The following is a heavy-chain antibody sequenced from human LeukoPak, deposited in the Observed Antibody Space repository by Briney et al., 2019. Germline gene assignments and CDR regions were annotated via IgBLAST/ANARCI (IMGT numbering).Heavy chain of an antibody. J-gene: IGHJ3*02. CDR1: GGSFSNYY. Sequence: SETLSLTCAVYGGSFSNYYWSWVRQPPGKGLEWIGEINHSGSTYYNPSLKSRVTISVDTSKNQFSLKLSSVTAADTAVYYCARDHPDYYDSSGDAFDIWGQGTMVTVSS. CDR3: ARDHPDYYDSSGDAFDI. D-gene: IGHD3-22*01. CDR2: INHSGST. V-gene: IGHV4-34*01.